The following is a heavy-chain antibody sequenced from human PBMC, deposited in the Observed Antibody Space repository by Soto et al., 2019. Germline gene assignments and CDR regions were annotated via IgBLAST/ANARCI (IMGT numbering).Heavy chain of an antibody. D-gene: IGHD5-12*01. Sequence: QVLLVQSGAEVKKPGSSVKVSCKASGGTFNSYAFSWVRQAPGQGLEWMGGIIPIFGTPNYAQKFQGRVTITADESTSTAYMELSGLRSEDTAVYYCASRSENGYNYGFDYWGQGTLVTVSS. J-gene: IGHJ4*02. CDR3: ASRSENGYNYGFDY. V-gene: IGHV1-69*12. CDR1: GGTFNSYA. CDR2: IIPIFGTP.